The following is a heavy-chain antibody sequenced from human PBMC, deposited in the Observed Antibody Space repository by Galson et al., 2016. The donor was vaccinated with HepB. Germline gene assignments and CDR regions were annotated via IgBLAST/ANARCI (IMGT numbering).Heavy chain of an antibody. J-gene: IGHJ4*02. CDR1: GASISSSTYY. V-gene: IGHV4-39*01. Sequence: ETLSLTCTVSGASISSSTYYWGWIRQPPGRGMEWIGSIYYSVNTQYNPSLKSRVTISVDTSQNQFPLKLSSVTAADTAIYYCARHPFDYWGQGTLVTVSS. CDR3: ARHPFDY. CDR2: IYYSVNT.